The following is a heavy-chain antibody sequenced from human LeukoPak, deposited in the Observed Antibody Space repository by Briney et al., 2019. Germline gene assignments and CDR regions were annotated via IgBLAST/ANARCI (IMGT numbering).Heavy chain of an antibody. CDR3: AIHPSDSSGYFSY. CDR2: IDTKTGNP. CDR1: GYTFSSCA. J-gene: IGHJ4*02. V-gene: IGHV7-4-1*02. D-gene: IGHD3-22*01. Sequence: ASVKVSCTASGYTFSSCAINWVRQAPGQGLEYMGWIDTKTGNPTYAQGFTGRFVFSLDASVSTAYLQISSLKAEDTAVYYCAIHPSDSSGYFSYWGQGALVTVSS.